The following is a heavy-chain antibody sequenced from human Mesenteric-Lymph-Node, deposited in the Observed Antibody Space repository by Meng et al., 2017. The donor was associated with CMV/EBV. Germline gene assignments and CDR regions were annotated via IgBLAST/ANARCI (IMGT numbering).Heavy chain of an antibody. V-gene: IGHV1-69*05. CDR2: IIPIFGTA. Sequence: SVKVSCKASGGTFSSYAISWVRQAPGQGLEWMGGIIPIFGTANYAQKFQGRVTITTDESTSTAYMELSSLRSEDTAVYYCAREGYSYGYESSYYYYGMDVWGQGTTVTVSS. CDR1: GGTFSSYA. J-gene: IGHJ6*02. CDR3: AREGYSYGYESSYYYYGMDV. D-gene: IGHD5-18*01.